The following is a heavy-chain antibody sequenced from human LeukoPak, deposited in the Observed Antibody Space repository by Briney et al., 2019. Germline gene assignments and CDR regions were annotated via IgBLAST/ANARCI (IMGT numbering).Heavy chain of an antibody. Sequence: SETLSLTCTVSGASISSSSYYWGWIRQPPGKGLEWIGNIYYSGSTNYNPSLKSRVTISVDTSKNQLSLKLSSVTAADTAVYYCARIEDYGGNSVNYWGQGTLVTVSS. J-gene: IGHJ4*02. V-gene: IGHV4-39*07. CDR2: IYYSGST. CDR1: GASISSSSYY. D-gene: IGHD4-23*01. CDR3: ARIEDYGGNSVNY.